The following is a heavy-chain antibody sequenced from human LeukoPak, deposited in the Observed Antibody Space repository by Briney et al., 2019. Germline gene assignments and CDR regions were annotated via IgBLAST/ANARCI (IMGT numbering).Heavy chain of an antibody. CDR3: AKRVGSYYFDS. CDR2: ISSSSSTI. J-gene: IGHJ4*02. Sequence: PGGSLRLSCAASGFTFSSYSMNWVRQAPGKGLEWVSYISSSSSTIYYADSVKGRFTISRDNSKNTLYLQMNSLRAEDTALYYCAKRVGSYYFDSWGQGTLVTVSS. D-gene: IGHD3-10*01. V-gene: IGHV3-48*01. CDR1: GFTFSSYS.